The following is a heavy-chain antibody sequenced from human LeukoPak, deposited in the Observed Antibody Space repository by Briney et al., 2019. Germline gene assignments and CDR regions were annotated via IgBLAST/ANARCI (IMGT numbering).Heavy chain of an antibody. J-gene: IGHJ4*02. Sequence: PGGSLRLSCAASGFTFSSYGMHWVRQAPGKGLEWVSSISSSSSYIYYADSVKGRFTISRDNAKNSLYLQMNSLRAEDTAVYYCATTSRGNCSGGSCYSGDYFDYWGQGTLVTVSS. CDR3: ATTSRGNCSGGSCYSGDYFDY. V-gene: IGHV3-21*01. CDR2: ISSSSSYI. D-gene: IGHD2-15*01. CDR1: GFTFSSYG.